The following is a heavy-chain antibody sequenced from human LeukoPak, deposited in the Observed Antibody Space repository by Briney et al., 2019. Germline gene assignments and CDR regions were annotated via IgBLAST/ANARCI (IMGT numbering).Heavy chain of an antibody. D-gene: IGHD3-16*02. CDR1: GGTFSSYA. V-gene: IGHV1-69*06. CDR3: ARVDHVWGSYRYYLGY. CDR2: IIPIFGTA. J-gene: IGHJ4*02. Sequence: VASVKVSCKASGGTFSSYAISWVRQAPGQGLEWMGGIIPIFGTANYAQKFQGRVTITADKSTSTAYMELSSLRSEDTAVYYCARVDHVWGSYRYYLGYWGQGTLVAVSS.